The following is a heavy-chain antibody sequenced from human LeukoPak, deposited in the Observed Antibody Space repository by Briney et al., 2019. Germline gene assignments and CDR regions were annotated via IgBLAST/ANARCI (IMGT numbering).Heavy chain of an antibody. Sequence: SETLSLTCTVSGGSISSSSYYWGWIRQPPGKGLEWIGSIYYSGSTFYNPSLKSRVTISVDTSKNQFSLKLSSVTAADTAVYYCARLSGSYYWFDPWGQGTLVTVSS. CDR2: IYYSGST. D-gene: IGHD1-26*01. J-gene: IGHJ5*02. V-gene: IGHV4-39*07. CDR1: GGSISSSSYY. CDR3: ARLSGSYYWFDP.